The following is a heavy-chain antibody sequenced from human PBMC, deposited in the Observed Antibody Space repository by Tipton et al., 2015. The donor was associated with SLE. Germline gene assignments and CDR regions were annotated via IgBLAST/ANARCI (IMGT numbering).Heavy chain of an antibody. J-gene: IGHJ4*02. Sequence: SLRLSCVASGFNISRHAMVWVRQAPGKGLEWVSAINGGYYYADSVKGRLTISRDNSKKTLYLQMTSLRAEDTALFYCARYYDFLVDYWGQGTLVTVSS. CDR2: INGGY. V-gene: IGHV3-23*01. CDR1: GFNISRHA. CDR3: ARYYDFLVDY. D-gene: IGHD3-3*01.